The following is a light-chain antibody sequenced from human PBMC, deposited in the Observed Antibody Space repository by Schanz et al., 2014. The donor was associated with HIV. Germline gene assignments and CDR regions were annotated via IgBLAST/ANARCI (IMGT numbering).Light chain of an antibody. CDR3: SQYYSSPQT. Sequence: DIVMTQSPDSLAVSLGERAIINCKSSQSILFSSNNRNYLAWYQQKPGQPPKLLIYWSSSRESGVPDRFTGSGSGIDFTLTITSLQAEDVAVVYSSQYYSSPQTFGQGPKLEIK. J-gene: IGKJ2*01. CDR1: QSILFSSNNRNY. CDR2: WSS. V-gene: IGKV4-1*01.